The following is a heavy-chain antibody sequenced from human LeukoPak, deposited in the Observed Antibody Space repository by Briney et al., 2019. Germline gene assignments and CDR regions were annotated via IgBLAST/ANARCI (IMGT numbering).Heavy chain of an antibody. D-gene: IGHD6-13*01. CDR2: ISAYNGNT. Sequence: GASVKVSCKASGYTFTGYYMHWVRQAPGQGLEWVGWISAYNGNTNYAQKLQGRVTMTTDTSTSTAYMELRSLRSDDTAVYYCARVTGYSSRYFDYWGQGTLVTVSS. J-gene: IGHJ4*02. CDR1: GYTFTGYY. CDR3: ARVTGYSSRYFDY. V-gene: IGHV1-18*04.